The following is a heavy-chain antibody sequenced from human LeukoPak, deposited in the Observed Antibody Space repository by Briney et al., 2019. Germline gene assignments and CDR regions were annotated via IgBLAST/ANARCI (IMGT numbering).Heavy chain of an antibody. Sequence: SETLSLTCTVSGGSFSSSSYYWGWIRQPPGKGLEWIGSIYYSGTTYYNPSLKSRVTISVDTSKNQFSLKLSSVTAADTAVYYCARESSSGDYWGQRTLVTVSS. CDR3: ARESSSGDY. D-gene: IGHD6-6*01. CDR2: IYYSGTT. CDR1: GGSFSSSSYY. J-gene: IGHJ4*02. V-gene: IGHV4-39*02.